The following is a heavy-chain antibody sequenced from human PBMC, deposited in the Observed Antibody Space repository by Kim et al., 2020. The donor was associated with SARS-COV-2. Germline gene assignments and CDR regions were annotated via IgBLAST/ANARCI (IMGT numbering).Heavy chain of an antibody. CDR2: ISYDGSNK. Sequence: GGSLRLSCAASGFTFSSYAMHWVRQAPGKGLEWVAVISYDGSNKYYADSVKGRFTISRDNSKNTLYLQMNSLRAEDTAVYYCARDLGLSCSGGSCYSEMATIHWGQGTLVTVSS. CDR1: GFTFSSYA. J-gene: IGHJ4*02. D-gene: IGHD2-15*01. CDR3: ARDLGLSCSGGSCYSEMATIH. V-gene: IGHV3-30*04.